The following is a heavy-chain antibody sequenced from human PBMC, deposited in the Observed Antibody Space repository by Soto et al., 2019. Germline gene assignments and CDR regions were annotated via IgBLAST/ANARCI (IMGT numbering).Heavy chain of an antibody. V-gene: IGHV4-39*01. Sequence: SETLSLTCTVSGGSISSSSYYWGWIRQPPGKGLEWIGSIYYSGSTYYNPSLKSRVTISVDTPKNQFSLNLSSVTAADTAVYYCARQQTSGWFDPWGQGTLVTVSS. CDR2: IYYSGST. CDR1: GGSISSSSYY. J-gene: IGHJ5*02. CDR3: ARQQTSGWFDP.